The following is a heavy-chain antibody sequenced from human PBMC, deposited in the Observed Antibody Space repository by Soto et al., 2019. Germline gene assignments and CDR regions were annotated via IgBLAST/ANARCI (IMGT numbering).Heavy chain of an antibody. CDR1: GFTFSRYA. V-gene: IGHV3-64*01. D-gene: IGHD3-10*01. CDR3: ARSGDNGYYFDY. J-gene: IGHJ4*02. CDR2: ISSNGGST. Sequence: EVQLVESGGGLVQPGGSLRLSCAASGFTFSRYAMYWVRQAPGKGLEDVSAISSNGGSTYYANSVKGRFTISRDNSKNTLYLQMGSLSAEDMAVYYCARSGDNGYYFDYWGQGTLVTVSS.